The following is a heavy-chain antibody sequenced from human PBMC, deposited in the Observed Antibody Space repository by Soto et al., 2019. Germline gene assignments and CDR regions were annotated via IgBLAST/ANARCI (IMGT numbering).Heavy chain of an antibody. V-gene: IGHV4-31*03. CDR3: ARDQEIDYSNSFNLYYGMDV. CDR2: IYYTGST. CDR1: GGSISSGGYY. D-gene: IGHD6-6*01. Sequence: PSETLSLTCTVSGGSISSGGYYWSWIRQRPGKGLEWIGYIYYTGSTYYNPSLKSRVTISVDTSKNQFSLNLSSVTAADTAVYYCARDQEIDYSNSFNLYYGMDVWGQGTTVTVSS. J-gene: IGHJ6*02.